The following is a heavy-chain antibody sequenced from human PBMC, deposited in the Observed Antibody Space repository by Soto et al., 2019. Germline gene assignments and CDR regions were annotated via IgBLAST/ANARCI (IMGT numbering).Heavy chain of an antibody. D-gene: IGHD3-10*01. CDR2: LLPVFGTP. CDR1: GGTFRTYA. CDR3: ARSESIDGYNQDYYFDY. Sequence: QVQLVQSGPEVKKPGSSVKVSCRSSGGTFRTYAISWVRQAPGQGLEWMGWLLPVFGTPAYAQRFQGRVTITADESSSTSYMELTGLRSDDTAVYYCARSESIDGYNQDYYFDYWGQGTLVAVSS. V-gene: IGHV1-69*01. J-gene: IGHJ4*02.